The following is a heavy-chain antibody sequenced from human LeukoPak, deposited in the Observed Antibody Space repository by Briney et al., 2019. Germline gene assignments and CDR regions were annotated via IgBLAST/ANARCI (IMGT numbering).Heavy chain of an antibody. CDR3: ARYMTNGDAFDI. D-gene: IGHD4-11*01. CDR2: IYYSGST. Sequence: PSETLSLTCTVSGGSISSSSYYWGWIRQPPGKGLEWIGSIYYSGSTYYNPSLKSRVTISVDTSKNQFSLKLSSVTAADTAVYYCARYMTNGDAFDIWGQGTMVTVSS. J-gene: IGHJ3*02. CDR1: GGSISSSSYY. V-gene: IGHV4-39*01.